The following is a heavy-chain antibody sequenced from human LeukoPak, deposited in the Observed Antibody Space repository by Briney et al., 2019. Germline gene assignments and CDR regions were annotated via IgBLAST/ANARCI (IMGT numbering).Heavy chain of an antibody. CDR3: ASLYYYDSSGYYYFDY. J-gene: IGHJ4*02. V-gene: IGHV4-59*12. CDR1: GGSISSYY. Sequence: SETLSLTCTVSGGSISSYYWSWIRQPPGKGREWIGYIYYSGSTNYNPSLKSRVTISVDTSKNQFSLKLSSVTAADTAVYYCASLYYYDSSGYYYFDYWGQGTLVTVSS. CDR2: IYYSGST. D-gene: IGHD3-22*01.